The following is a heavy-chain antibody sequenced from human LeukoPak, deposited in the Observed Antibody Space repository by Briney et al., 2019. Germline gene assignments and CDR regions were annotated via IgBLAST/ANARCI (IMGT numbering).Heavy chain of an antibody. J-gene: IGHJ4*02. CDR3: ARDIRYGYFDY. CDR1: GGTFSSYG. D-gene: IGHD3-16*01. V-gene: IGHV1-18*01. Sequence: ASVKVSCKASGGTFSSYGISWVRQAPGQGLEWMGWISAYNGNTNYAQKLQGRVTMTTDTSTSTAYMELRSLRSDDTAVYYCARDIRYGYFDYWGQGTLVTVSS. CDR2: ISAYNGNT.